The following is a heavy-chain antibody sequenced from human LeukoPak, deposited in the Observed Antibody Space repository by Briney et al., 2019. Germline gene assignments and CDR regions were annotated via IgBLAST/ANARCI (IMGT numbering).Heavy chain of an antibody. CDR1: GFTFISYA. Sequence: PGGSLRLSCAASGFTFISYAMTWVRQAPGKGLEWVSDISGSGESAFYADSVKGRCTISRDNSKQTMYLQMNSLRAEDTAGYYCAKTRGYCSGGSCYSDYWGQGTLVTVSS. V-gene: IGHV3-23*01. CDR3: AKTRGYCSGGSCYSDY. CDR2: ISGSGESA. J-gene: IGHJ4*02. D-gene: IGHD2-15*01.